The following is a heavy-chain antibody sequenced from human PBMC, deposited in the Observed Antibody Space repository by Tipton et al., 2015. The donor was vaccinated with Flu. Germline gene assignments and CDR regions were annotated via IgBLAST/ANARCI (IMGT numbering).Heavy chain of an antibody. Sequence: TLSLTCAVSGDSISSGGHYWNWVRQFPGKGLEWIGYIYYTGRTYLNPSLKSRVSISVDASNKQVSLKLSSVTAADTAVYYCARGIRLLNSNYIYNFGMDLWGQGTTVTVSS. CDR1: GDSISSGGHY. CDR2: IYYTGRT. CDR3: ARGIRLLNSNYIYNFGMDL. V-gene: IGHV4-31*11. J-gene: IGHJ6*02. D-gene: IGHD5-18*01.